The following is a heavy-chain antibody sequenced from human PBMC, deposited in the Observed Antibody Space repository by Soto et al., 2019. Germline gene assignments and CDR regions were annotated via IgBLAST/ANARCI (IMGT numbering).Heavy chain of an antibody. D-gene: IGHD6-6*01. V-gene: IGHV3-21*01. J-gene: IGHJ6*03. CDR3: ARDGDSSSYYYYYMDV. Sequence: EVQLVESGGGLVKPGGSLRLSWAASGFTFSSYSMNWVRQAPGRGLEWVSSLSRRSRYIYYADSVKGRFTISRDYAKNSLYLQMNSLRAEDTAVYYCARDGDSSSYYYYYMDVWGKGSTVTVSS. CDR2: LSRRSRYI. CDR1: GFTFSSYS.